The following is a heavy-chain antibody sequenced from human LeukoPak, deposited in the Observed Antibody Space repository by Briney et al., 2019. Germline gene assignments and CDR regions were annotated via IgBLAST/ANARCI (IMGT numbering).Heavy chain of an antibody. CDR3: ARVPVDTAMPFDY. CDR1: GGTFSSYA. Sequence: SVKVSCKASGGTFSSYAISWVRQAPGQGLEWMGGIIPIFGTANCAQKFQGRVTITTDESTSTAYMELSSLRSEDTAVYYCARVPVDTAMPFDYWGQGTLVTVSS. J-gene: IGHJ4*02. V-gene: IGHV1-69*05. CDR2: IIPIFGTA. D-gene: IGHD5-18*01.